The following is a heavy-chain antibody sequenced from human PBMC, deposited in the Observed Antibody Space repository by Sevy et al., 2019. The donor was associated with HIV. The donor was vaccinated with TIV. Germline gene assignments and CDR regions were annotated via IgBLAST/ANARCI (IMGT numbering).Heavy chain of an antibody. CDR1: AFTFSHYA. J-gene: IGHJ4*02. Sequence: GGSLRLSCAASAFTFSHYAMHGVRQAPGKGLEWVAFIHFDGSDKYYADSVKGRFTISRDNSKNMLYLQMNSLRAEDTAVYYCAKNTAAAGTRGFHYWGQGTRVTVSS. CDR2: IHFDGSDK. V-gene: IGHV3-30*02. CDR3: AKNTAAAGTRGFHY. D-gene: IGHD6-13*01.